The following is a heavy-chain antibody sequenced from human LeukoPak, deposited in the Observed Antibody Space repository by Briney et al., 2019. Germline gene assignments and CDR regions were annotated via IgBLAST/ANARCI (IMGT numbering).Heavy chain of an antibody. J-gene: IGHJ4*02. CDR2: VSSDGGTP. V-gene: IGHV3-64*01. Sequence: GGSLRLSCAASGFTFNTYAMHWVRQAPGKGLEFVAAVSSDGGTPYYANSVKGRFTISRDNSKNTLYLQMGSLRVDDMAVYYCARRAYGVDYWGQGTLVTVSS. D-gene: IGHD3-3*01. CDR3: ARRAYGVDY. CDR1: GFTFNTYA.